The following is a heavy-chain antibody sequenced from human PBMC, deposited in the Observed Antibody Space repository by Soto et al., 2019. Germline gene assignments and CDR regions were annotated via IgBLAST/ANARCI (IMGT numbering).Heavy chain of an antibody. CDR2: MNPNSGNT. CDR1: GYTFTSYD. Sequence: QVQLVQSGAEVKKPGASVKVSCKASGYTFTSYDINWVRQATGQGLEWMGWMNPNSGNTGYAQKFQGRVTMTRNTSISTADMVLSSLRSEETAVYYCARAEIGTITSRHQLAYWGQGTLVTVSS. D-gene: IGHD1-1*01. CDR3: ARAEIGTITSRHQLAY. V-gene: IGHV1-8*01. J-gene: IGHJ4*02.